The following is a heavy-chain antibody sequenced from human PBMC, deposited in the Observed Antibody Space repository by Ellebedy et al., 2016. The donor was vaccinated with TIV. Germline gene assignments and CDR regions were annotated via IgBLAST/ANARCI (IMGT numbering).Heavy chain of an antibody. D-gene: IGHD3-22*01. CDR2: IYSDDDK. J-gene: IGHJ3*01. V-gene: IGHV2-5*02. Sequence: SGPTLVXPTQTLTLTCTVSGFSLTSFGVGVAWIRQPPGKALEWLALIYSDDDKRYSPSLKNRLSITKDDSKNLVALTMTNMDPIDTATYYCAHRDYDQSSTSFDVWGQGTMVTVSS. CDR1: GFSLTSFGVG. CDR3: AHRDYDQSSTSFDV.